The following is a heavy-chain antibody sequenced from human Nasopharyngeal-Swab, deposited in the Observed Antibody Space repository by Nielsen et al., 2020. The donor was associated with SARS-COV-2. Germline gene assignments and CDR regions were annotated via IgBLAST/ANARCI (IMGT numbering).Heavy chain of an antibody. Sequence: GGSLRLSCTVSGFTFTDYWMHWLRQSPGKGPVWLSRIYNDWSSTTYADSVRGRFTISRDNARNTLFLQLHSLRAEDTAVYYCARESYSWSWYGPDYWGQGTQVTVSS. CDR3: ARESYSWSWYGPDY. CDR2: IYNDWSST. D-gene: IGHD1-26*01. J-gene: IGHJ4*02. V-gene: IGHV3-74*03. CDR1: GFTFTDYW.